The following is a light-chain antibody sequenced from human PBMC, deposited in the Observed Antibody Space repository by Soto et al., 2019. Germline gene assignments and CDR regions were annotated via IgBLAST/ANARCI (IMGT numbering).Light chain of an antibody. Sequence: QLVLTQSPSASASLGASVKLTCTLSSGHSSYAIAWHQQQPEKGPRYLMKLNSDGSHNKGDGIPDRFSGSSSGAERYLTISTLQSVDEADYYCQTWSTGFSVVFGGGTKLTVL. V-gene: IGLV4-69*01. CDR2: LNSDGSH. CDR3: QTWSTGFSVV. J-gene: IGLJ2*01. CDR1: SGHSSYA.